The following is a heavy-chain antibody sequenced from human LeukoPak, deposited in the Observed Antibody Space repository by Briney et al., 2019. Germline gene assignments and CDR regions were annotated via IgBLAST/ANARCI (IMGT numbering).Heavy chain of an antibody. D-gene: IGHD5-24*01. CDR3: AKDPRVGSRVATPCH. CDR1: GFTFSHYG. J-gene: IGHJ4*02. V-gene: IGHV3-48*01. CDR2: ISSSSNSI. Sequence: GGSLRLSCVGSGFTFSHYGMNWVRQAPGKGLEWVSYISSSSNSINYADSVKGRFTISRDNAQNSLYLQMNSLRVEDTAVYYCAKDPRVGSRVATPCHWGQGTLVTVSS.